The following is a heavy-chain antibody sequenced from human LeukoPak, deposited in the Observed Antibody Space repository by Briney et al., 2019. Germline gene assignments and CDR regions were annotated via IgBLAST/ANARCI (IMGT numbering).Heavy chain of an antibody. V-gene: IGHV4-59*01. CDR2: IYYSGST. J-gene: IGHJ6*02. CDR1: GGSISSFY. Sequence: PSETLSLTCAVSGGSISSFYWHWIRQPPGKGLERIGNIYYSGSTNYNPSLKSRVTISLDTSKNQFSLKLNSVTAADAAVYYCAASVGSTDRTYYYGMDVWGQGTTVTVSS. D-gene: IGHD4-11*01. CDR3: AASVGSTDRTYYYGMDV.